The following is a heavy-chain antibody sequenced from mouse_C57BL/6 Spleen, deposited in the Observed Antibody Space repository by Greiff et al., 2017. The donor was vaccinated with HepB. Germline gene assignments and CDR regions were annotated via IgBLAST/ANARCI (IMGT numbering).Heavy chain of an antibody. D-gene: IGHD3-2*02. V-gene: IGHV1-62-3*01. J-gene: IGHJ2*01. CDR2: IDPNSGGT. CDR1: GYTFTSYW. CDR3: ARGRAAQASYYFDY. Sequence: VKLVESGAELVKPGASVKLSCKASGYTFTSYWMHWVKQRPGRGLEWIGRIDPNSGGTKYNEKFKSKATLTVDKSSSTAYMQLSSLTSEDSAVYYCARGRAAQASYYFDYWGQGTTLTVSS.